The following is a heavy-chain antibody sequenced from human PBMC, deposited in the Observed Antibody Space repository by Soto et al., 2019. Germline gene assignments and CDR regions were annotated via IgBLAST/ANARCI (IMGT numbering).Heavy chain of an antibody. CDR1: GGTFSSYT. Sequence: QVQLVQSGAEVKKPGSSVKVSCKASGGTFSSYTISWVRQAPGQGLEWMGRIIPILGIANYAQKFQGRVTXTPXKSTSTAYMELSSLRSEDTAVYYCAREQYGGDPMIWGQGTLVTVSS. D-gene: IGHD2-21*02. CDR2: IIPILGIA. J-gene: IGHJ4*02. CDR3: AREQYGGDPMI. V-gene: IGHV1-69*08.